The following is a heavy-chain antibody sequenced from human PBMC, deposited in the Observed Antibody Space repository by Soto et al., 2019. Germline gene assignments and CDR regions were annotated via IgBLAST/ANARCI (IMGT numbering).Heavy chain of an antibody. D-gene: IGHD3-9*01. CDR2: VSGIGAGT. J-gene: IGHJ4*02. Sequence: XXSLRLSYAASGFTFSSYAMRWVLQAPGKGLEWVSADVSGIGAGTYYADSVKGRFTISRDTSKNTLYLQMNSLRAEDTAVYYCAKGGPDNNILNDYWGQGTLVTVSS. CDR3: AKGGPDNNILNDY. CDR1: GFTFSSYA. V-gene: IGHV3-23*01.